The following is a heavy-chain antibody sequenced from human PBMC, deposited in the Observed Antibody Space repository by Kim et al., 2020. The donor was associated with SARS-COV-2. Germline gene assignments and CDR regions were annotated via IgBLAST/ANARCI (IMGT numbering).Heavy chain of an antibody. V-gene: IGHV3-23*01. Sequence: GGSLRLSCAASGFSFASFAMSWVRQAPGTGLEWVSAITSSGGSTSYADSVKGRFTISRDNSKNTLYVQVNSLRAEDTAVYYCAKNRGGRFYSPGDYWGQG. CDR1: GFSFASFA. D-gene: IGHD2-15*01. CDR2: ITSSGGST. CDR3: AKNRGGRFYSPGDY. J-gene: IGHJ4*02.